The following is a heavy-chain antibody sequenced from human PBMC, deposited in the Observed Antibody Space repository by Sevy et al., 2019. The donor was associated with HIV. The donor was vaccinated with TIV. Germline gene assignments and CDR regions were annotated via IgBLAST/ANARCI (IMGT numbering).Heavy chain of an antibody. D-gene: IGHD6-25*01. V-gene: IGHV3-30*02. CDR2: VRYSGSDK. Sequence: GGSLRLSCTASGFTFSSYGMHWVLQAPGRGLEWVAFVRYSGSDKYYADSVKGRFTISRDYSKNTLYLEMNSLRAEDTAFYYCAKDQRGYLDYWGQGTLVTVSS. J-gene: IGHJ4*02. CDR3: AKDQRGYLDY. CDR1: GFTFSSYG.